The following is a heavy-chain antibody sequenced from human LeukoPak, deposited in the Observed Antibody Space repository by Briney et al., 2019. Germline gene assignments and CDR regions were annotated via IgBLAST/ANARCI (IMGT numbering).Heavy chain of an antibody. CDR3: AKTTAGYSSGRYPGWPIDY. CDR2: ISGSGGET. CDR1: GFTFRSCA. J-gene: IGHJ4*02. D-gene: IGHD6-19*01. V-gene: IGHV3-23*01. Sequence: GGSLRLSCAASGFTFRSCAIYWVRQAPGKGLEWVSGISGSGGETYFADSVKGRFTISRDNSKNTVFLQIDSLRAEDTAVYYCAKTTAGYSSGRYPGWPIDYWGQGTLVTVSS.